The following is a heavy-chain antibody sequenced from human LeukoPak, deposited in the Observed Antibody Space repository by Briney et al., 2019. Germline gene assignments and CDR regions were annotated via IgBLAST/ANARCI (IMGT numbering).Heavy chain of an antibody. CDR3: ARGPPDYGDDYYYGMDV. CDR2: IYYSGST. Sequence: PSGTLSLTCTVSGGSISSYYWSWIRQPPGKGLEWIGYIYYSGSTNYNPSLKSRVTISVDTSKNQFSLKLSSVTAADTAVYYCARGPPDYGDDYYYGMDVWGQGTTVTVSS. V-gene: IGHV4-59*01. D-gene: IGHD4-17*01. J-gene: IGHJ6*02. CDR1: GGSISSYY.